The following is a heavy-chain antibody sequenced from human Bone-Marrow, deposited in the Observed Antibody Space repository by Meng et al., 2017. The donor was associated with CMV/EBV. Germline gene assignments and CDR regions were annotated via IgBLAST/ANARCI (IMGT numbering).Heavy chain of an antibody. CDR2: INPNSGGT. V-gene: IGHV1-2*02. Sequence: ASVKVSCKASGYTFTGYYMHWVRQAPGQGLEWMGWINPNSGGTNYAQKFQGRVTMTRDTSISTAYMELSRLRSDDTAVYYCARDSAHIAAAAPFLDYWGQGTLVTVSS. CDR3: ARDSAHIAAAAPFLDY. J-gene: IGHJ4*02. D-gene: IGHD6-13*01. CDR1: GYTFTGYY.